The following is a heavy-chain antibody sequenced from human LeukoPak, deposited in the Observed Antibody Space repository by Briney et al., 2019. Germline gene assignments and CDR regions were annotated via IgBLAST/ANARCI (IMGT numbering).Heavy chain of an antibody. Sequence: PGGSLRLSCAASGFTFSSYEMNWVRQAPGKGLEWVSAISGSGGSTYYADSVKGRFTISRDNSKNTLYLQMNSLRAEDTAVYYCAKDSNFGVGGYWGQGTLVTVSS. D-gene: IGHD3-3*02. V-gene: IGHV3-23*01. CDR3: AKDSNFGVGGY. J-gene: IGHJ4*02. CDR2: ISGSGGST. CDR1: GFTFSSYE.